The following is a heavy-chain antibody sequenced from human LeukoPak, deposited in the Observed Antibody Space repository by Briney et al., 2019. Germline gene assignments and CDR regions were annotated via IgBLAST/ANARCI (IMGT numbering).Heavy chain of an antibody. Sequence: PGGSLRLFCAASGFTFSSYSMKWVRQAPGKGLEWVSSISSSSSYIYYADSVKGRLTISRENAKNPLYLQMNSLRAEDTAVYYCARDRCEAFDIWGQGTMVTVSS. CDR3: ARDRCEAFDI. CDR2: ISSSSSYI. J-gene: IGHJ3*02. V-gene: IGHV3-21*01. CDR1: GFTFSSYS. D-gene: IGHD4-17*01.